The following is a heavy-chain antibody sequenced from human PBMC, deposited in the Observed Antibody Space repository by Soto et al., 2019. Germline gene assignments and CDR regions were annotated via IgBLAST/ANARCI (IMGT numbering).Heavy chain of an antibody. J-gene: IGHJ3*02. CDR2: IYTSGST. Sequence: SETLSLTCTVSGGSISSYFWSWIRQPAGKGLEWIGRIYTSGSTNYNPSLKSRVTMSVDTSKNQFSLRLSSVTAADTAVYYCARDGDFWSGSYAFDIWGQGTMVTVSS. V-gene: IGHV4-4*07. D-gene: IGHD3-3*01. CDR3: ARDGDFWSGSYAFDI. CDR1: GGSISSYF.